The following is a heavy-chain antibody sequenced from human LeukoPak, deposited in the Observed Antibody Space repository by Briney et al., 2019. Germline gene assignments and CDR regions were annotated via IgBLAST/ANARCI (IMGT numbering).Heavy chain of an antibody. D-gene: IGHD1-26*01. J-gene: IGHJ5*02. V-gene: IGHV3-30-3*01. Sequence: GGSLRLSCAASGFTVSSNYMSWVRQAPGRGLEWVAVISYDGSNKFYADSVKGRFTISRDDPTNTVYLQMSSLKSEDTAIYYCARDIVGNYDDHWGQGTQVTVSS. CDR2: ISYDGSNK. CDR1: GFTVSSNY. CDR3: ARDIVGNYDDH.